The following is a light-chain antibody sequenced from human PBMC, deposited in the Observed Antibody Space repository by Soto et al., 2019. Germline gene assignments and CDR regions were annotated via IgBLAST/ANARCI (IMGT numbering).Light chain of an antibody. CDR3: QRYGISLPLT. V-gene: IGKV3-20*01. CDR1: QSVSSNY. CDR2: GAS. J-gene: IGKJ4*01. Sequence: EIVLTQSPGTLSLSPGDRATLSCRASQSVSSNYLACYQQKPGQAPRLLIYGASSRATGIPDRFSGSGSGRDFTLTISRLEAEDFAVYYCQRYGISLPLTFGGGTKVEIK.